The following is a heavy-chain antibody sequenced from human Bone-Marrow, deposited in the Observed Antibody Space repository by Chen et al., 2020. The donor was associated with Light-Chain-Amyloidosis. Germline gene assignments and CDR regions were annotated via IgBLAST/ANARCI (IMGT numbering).Heavy chain of an antibody. CDR3: ARAWGSSSGSLEY. V-gene: IGHV4-4*02. Sequence: QVQLQESGPGLVKPSGTLSLTCAVSGDSLSSSHWWSWVRQPPGKGLEWIGEIYHSWSTNYNPSLKSRVTISVDKSKNQFSLNLSSVTAADTAVYYCARAWGSSSGSLEYWGQGTLVTVSS. D-gene: IGHD6-19*01. CDR2: IYHSWST. J-gene: IGHJ4*02. CDR1: GDSLSSSHW.